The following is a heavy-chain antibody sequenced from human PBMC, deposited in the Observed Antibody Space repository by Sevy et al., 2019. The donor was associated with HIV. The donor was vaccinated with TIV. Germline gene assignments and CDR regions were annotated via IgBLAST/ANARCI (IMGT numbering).Heavy chain of an antibody. CDR1: GFTFSSYW. V-gene: IGHV3-7*03. D-gene: IGHD3-22*01. Sequence: GGSLRLSCAASGFTFSSYWMSWVRQAPGKGLEWVANIKQDGSEKYYVDSGKGRFTISRDNAKNSLYLQMNSLRAEDTAVYYCARGYYYDSSGYLGSLYYFDYWGQGTLVTVSS. J-gene: IGHJ4*02. CDR3: ARGYYYDSSGYLGSLYYFDY. CDR2: IKQDGSEK.